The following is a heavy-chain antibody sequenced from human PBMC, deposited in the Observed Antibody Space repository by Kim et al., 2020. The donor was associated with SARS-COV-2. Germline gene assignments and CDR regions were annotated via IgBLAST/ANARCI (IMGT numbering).Heavy chain of an antibody. D-gene: IGHD5-18*01. CDR2: IYYSGST. CDR1: GGSISSSSYY. CDR3: ARDKGYSYGYYYGMDG. V-gene: IGHV4-39*07. Sequence: SETLSLTCTVSGGSISSSSYYWGWIRQPPGKGLEWIGSIYYSGSTYYNPSLKSRVTISVDTSKNQFSLKLSSVTAADTAVYYCARDKGYSYGYYYGMDG. J-gene: IGHJ6*01.